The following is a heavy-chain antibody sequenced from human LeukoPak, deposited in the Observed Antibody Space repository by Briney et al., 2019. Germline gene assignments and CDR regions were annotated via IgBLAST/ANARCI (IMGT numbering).Heavy chain of an antibody. Sequence: SETLSLTCTVSGGSISSYYWSWIRQPPGKGLEWIGYIYYSGSTNYNPSLKSRVTISVDTSKNQFSLKLSSVAAADTAVYYCAKLGMDAFDIWGQGTMVTVSS. V-gene: IGHV4-59*01. D-gene: IGHD1-7*01. J-gene: IGHJ3*02. CDR2: IYYSGST. CDR3: AKLGMDAFDI. CDR1: GGSISSYY.